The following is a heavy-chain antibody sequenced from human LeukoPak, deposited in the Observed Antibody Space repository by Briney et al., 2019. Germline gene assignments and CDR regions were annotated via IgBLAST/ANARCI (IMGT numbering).Heavy chain of an antibody. CDR2: MYHSGST. D-gene: IGHD3-10*01. Sequence: SETLSLTCTVSGGSISSYYWSWIRQPPGKGLEWIGYMYHSGSTNYNPSLKSRVTISVDTSKNQFSLKLSSVTATDTAVYYCARGDYYGSAPYGMDVWGQGTTVTVSS. CDR3: ARGDYYGSAPYGMDV. J-gene: IGHJ6*02. CDR1: GGSISSYY. V-gene: IGHV4-59*01.